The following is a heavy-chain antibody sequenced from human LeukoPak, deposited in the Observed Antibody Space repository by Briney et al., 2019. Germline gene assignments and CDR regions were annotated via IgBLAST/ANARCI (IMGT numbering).Heavy chain of an antibody. J-gene: IGHJ6*03. D-gene: IGHD3-10*01. Sequence: PGRSLRLSCAASGFTFSSYWMHWVRQAPGKGLVWVSRISSDGSSTSYADSVRGRFTISRDNAKNTLYLQMNSLRVEDTAVYYCAWFGESRVVDLYYHMDVWGKGTTVTVSS. V-gene: IGHV3-74*01. CDR2: ISSDGSST. CDR1: GFTFSSYW. CDR3: AWFGESRVVDLYYHMDV.